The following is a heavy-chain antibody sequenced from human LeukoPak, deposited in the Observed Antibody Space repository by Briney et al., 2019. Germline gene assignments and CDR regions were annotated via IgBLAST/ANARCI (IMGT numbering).Heavy chain of an antibody. V-gene: IGHV4-61*01. CDR2: IYYSSGST. J-gene: IGHJ4*02. CDR1: GGSVSSGIYY. D-gene: IGHD2-15*01. CDR3: AKTRGVGY. Sequence: ASETLSLTCTVSGGSVSSGIYYWTWIRQPPGKGLEWIGYIYYSSGSTNYNPSLKSRVTMSVDTSKNQFSLRLSSVTDADTAVYYCAKTRGVGYWGQGTLVTVSS.